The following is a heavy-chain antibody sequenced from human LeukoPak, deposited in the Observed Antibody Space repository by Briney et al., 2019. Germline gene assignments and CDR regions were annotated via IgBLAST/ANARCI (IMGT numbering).Heavy chain of an antibody. V-gene: IGHV1-46*01. CDR1: GYTFTSYY. Sequence: GASVKVSCKASGYTFTSYYMHWVRQAPGQGLEWMGIINPSGGSTIYAQKFQGRVTMTEDTSTDTAYMELSSLRSEDTAVYYCATRTFSSSGWFRPEYYFDYWGQGTLVTVSS. CDR2: INPSGGST. CDR3: ATRTFSSSGWFRPEYYFDY. J-gene: IGHJ4*02. D-gene: IGHD6-19*01.